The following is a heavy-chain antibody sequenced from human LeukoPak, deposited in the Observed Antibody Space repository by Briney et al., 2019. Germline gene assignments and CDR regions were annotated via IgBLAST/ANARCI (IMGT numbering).Heavy chain of an antibody. V-gene: IGHV4-4*07. CDR1: GGSISNYY. Sequence: SETLSLNCTVSGGSISNYYWSWLRQPAGKGLEWIGRKYARGSSNYNPPVQSRVTMSVDTSKNQFSLKLRSVTAADTAVYYCAGGRYCSADICTGGDSFDIWGQGTMVSVSP. D-gene: IGHD2-15*01. J-gene: IGHJ3*02. CDR3: AGGRYCSADICTGGDSFDI. CDR2: KYARGSS.